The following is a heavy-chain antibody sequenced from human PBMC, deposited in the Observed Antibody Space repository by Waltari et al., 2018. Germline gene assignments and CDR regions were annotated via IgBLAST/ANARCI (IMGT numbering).Heavy chain of an antibody. CDR3: ARLPYNNIYFYYYMDV. CDR1: GASISHYY. D-gene: IGHD3-10*01. CDR2: IYATGST. Sequence: VQLQESGPGLVKPSEPLSLTCTVSGASISHYYCSWIRQTAGKGLEWIGRIYATGSTNYNPSLKSRVTMSVDTSKNQFSLKLSSVTAADTAVYYCARLPYNNIYFYYYMDVWGKGTTVTVSS. J-gene: IGHJ6*03. V-gene: IGHV4-4*07.